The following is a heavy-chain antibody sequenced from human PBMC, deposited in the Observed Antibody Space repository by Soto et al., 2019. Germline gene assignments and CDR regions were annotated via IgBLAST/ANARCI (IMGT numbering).Heavy chain of an antibody. D-gene: IGHD3-22*01. CDR1: GFSLSNNG. CDR2: MSYDGNNK. CDR3: PKGGSGNYLTYYYYYGMDV. Sequence: GGSLRLSCAASGFSLSNNGMHWVRQAPGKGLEWVAVMSYDGNNKYYADSVKGRFTISRDNSKNTVYLEMNNLRAEDTAMYYCPKGGSGNYLTYYYYYGMDVWGQGTTVTVSS. J-gene: IGHJ6*02. V-gene: IGHV3-30*18.